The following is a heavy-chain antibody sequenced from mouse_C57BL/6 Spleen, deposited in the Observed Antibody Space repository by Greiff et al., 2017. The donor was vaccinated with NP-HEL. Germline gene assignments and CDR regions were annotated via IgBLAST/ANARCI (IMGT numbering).Heavy chain of an antibody. CDR3: ARTDYYGSSRYYAMDY. CDR1: GYTFTSYW. V-gene: IGHV1-52*01. J-gene: IGHJ4*01. Sequence: VQLQQPGAELVRPGSSVKLSCKASGYTFTSYWMHWVKQRPIQGLEWIGNIDPSDSETHYNQKFKDKATLTVDKSSSTAYMQLSSLTSEDSAVYDCARTDYYGSSRYYAMDYWGQGTSVTVSS. D-gene: IGHD1-1*01. CDR2: IDPSDSET.